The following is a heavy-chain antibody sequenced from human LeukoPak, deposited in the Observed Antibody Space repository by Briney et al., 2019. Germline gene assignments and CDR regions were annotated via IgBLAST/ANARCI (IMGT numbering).Heavy chain of an antibody. Sequence: SETLSLTCTVSGGSISSYYWSWIRQPAGKGLEWIGRIYTSGSTNYNPSLKSRVTMSVDTSKNRFSLKLSSVTAADTAVYYCARDRRPYGDYLRGIFDYWGQGTLVTVSS. CDR1: GGSISSYY. D-gene: IGHD4-17*01. CDR2: IYTSGST. CDR3: ARDRRPYGDYLRGIFDY. V-gene: IGHV4-4*07. J-gene: IGHJ4*02.